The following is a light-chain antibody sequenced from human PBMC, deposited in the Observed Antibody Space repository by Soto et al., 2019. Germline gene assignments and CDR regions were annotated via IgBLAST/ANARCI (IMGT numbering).Light chain of an antibody. CDR1: QSISIY. J-gene: IGKJ1*01. V-gene: IGKV1-39*01. CDR3: QQSYSTLWT. CDR2: AAS. Sequence: DIQVTQLPSSLLASLGERGTITCRVIQSISIYLNWDPQKPGKAPKILIYAASRLQSGVPSRFSGSGSGTDFTLTISSLQPEDFASYYCQQSYSTLWTFGQGTKVDIK.